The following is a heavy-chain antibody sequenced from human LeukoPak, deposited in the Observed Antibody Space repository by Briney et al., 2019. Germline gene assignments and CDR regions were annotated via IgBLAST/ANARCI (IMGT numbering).Heavy chain of an antibody. V-gene: IGHV3-74*01. CDR2: IYNDGSST. J-gene: IGHJ3*02. CDR3: ARVRGGSGRSYAADAFDI. D-gene: IGHD1-26*01. Sequence: GGSLRLSCAASGFTFSHYWMHWVRQAPGKGLVWVSRIYNDGSSTSYADSVKGRFTISRDNAKSTLYLQMNSQRAEDTAVYYCARVRGGSGRSYAADAFDIWGQGTMVTVSS. CDR1: GFTFSHYW.